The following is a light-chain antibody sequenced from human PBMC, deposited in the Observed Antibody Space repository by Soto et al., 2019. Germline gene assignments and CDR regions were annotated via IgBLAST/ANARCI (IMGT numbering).Light chain of an antibody. J-gene: IGKJ1*01. Sequence: DIQMTQSPTSLSASVGDRVTITCRASQGIGYNLAWYQQKPGKVPKVLIYTASTLHSGVPSRFSGSGSGTEFTLTINSLQPEDVATYFCQNYDSGPLSFGQGTRVEI. CDR3: QNYDSGPLS. CDR1: QGIGYN. V-gene: IGKV1-27*01. CDR2: TAS.